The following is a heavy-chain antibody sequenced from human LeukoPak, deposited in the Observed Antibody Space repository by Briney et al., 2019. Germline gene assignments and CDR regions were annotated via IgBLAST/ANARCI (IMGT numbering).Heavy chain of an antibody. V-gene: IGHV3-33*08. CDR2: IWYDGSNK. Sequence: GGSLRLSCAASGFTFNNAWMTWVRQAPGKGLEWVAVIWYDGSNKYYADSVKGRFTISRDNSKNTLYLQMNSLRAEDTAVYYCARDHRQWLAYDAFDIWGQGTMVTVSS. J-gene: IGHJ3*02. D-gene: IGHD6-19*01. CDR3: ARDHRQWLAYDAFDI. CDR1: GFTFNNAW.